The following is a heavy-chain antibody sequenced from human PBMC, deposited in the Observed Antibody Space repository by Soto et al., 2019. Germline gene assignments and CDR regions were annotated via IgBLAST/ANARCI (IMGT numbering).Heavy chain of an antibody. D-gene: IGHD6-19*01. V-gene: IGHV5-51*01. CDR2: IYPGDSDT. CDR3: ALHNSGWDIGY. J-gene: IGHJ4*02. CDR1: GYTFTDYW. Sequence: GESLKISCKGSGYTFTDYWIGWVRQLPGKGLEWMGIIYPGDSDTRYSPSFQGQVTISADKSISTAYLQWTSLRTSDNAIYYCALHNSGWDIGYWGQGTLVTVSS.